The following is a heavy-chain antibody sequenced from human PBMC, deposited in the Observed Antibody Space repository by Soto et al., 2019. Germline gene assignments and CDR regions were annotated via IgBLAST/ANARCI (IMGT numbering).Heavy chain of an antibody. J-gene: IGHJ6*02. V-gene: IGHV3-33*01. D-gene: IGHD5-18*01. CDR3: ARRGYNYGYRGYYYYGMDV. CDR1: GFTFSSYG. CDR2: IWYDGSNR. Sequence: GGSLRLSCAASGFTFSSYGMHWVRQGPGKGLEWVAVIWYDGSNRYYADSVKGRFTISRDNSKNTLYLQMNSLRAEDTAVYYCARRGYNYGYRGYYYYGMDVWGQGTTVTVSS.